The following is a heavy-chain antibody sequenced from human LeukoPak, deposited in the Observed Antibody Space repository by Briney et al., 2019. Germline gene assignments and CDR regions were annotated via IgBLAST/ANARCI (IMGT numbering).Heavy chain of an antibody. CDR2: ISSSSSYT. CDR3: AKTRVVPAAHFDY. V-gene: IGHV3-11*06. CDR1: GFTLSDYY. Sequence: GGSMRLSCAASGFTLSDYYMSWIRQAPGKGLEWVSYISSSSSYTNYADSVKGRFTISRDNAKNSLYLQMNSLRAEDTAVYYCAKTRVVPAAHFDYWGQGTLVTVSS. D-gene: IGHD2-2*01. J-gene: IGHJ4*02.